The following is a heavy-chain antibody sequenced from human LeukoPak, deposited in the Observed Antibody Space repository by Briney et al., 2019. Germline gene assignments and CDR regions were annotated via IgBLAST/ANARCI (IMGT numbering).Heavy chain of an antibody. J-gene: IGHJ4*02. D-gene: IGHD3-22*01. CDR2: ISGYNGNT. Sequence: ASVKVSCKASGYTFTSYGISWVRQAPGQGLEWMGWISGYNGNTRYSQKFQGRVTMTTDTSTSTAYMELRSLRSDDTAVYYCAITGGYYYDSSGYYYSTPFDYWGQGTLVTVSS. CDR1: GYTFTSYG. CDR3: AITGGYYYDSSGYYYSTPFDY. V-gene: IGHV1-18*01.